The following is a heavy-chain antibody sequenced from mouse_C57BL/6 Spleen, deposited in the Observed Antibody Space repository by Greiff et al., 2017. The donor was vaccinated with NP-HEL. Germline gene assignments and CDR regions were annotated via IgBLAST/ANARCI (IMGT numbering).Heavy chain of an antibody. CDR3: ARGGLGRGHYFDY. J-gene: IGHJ2*01. Sequence: QVHVKQSGAELVKPGASVKISCKASGYAFSSYWMNWVKQRPGKGLEWIGQIYPGDGDTNYNGKFKGKATLTADKSSSTAYMQLSSLTSEDSAVYFCARGGLGRGHYFDYWGKGTTLTVSS. CDR1: GYAFSSYW. D-gene: IGHD3-3*01. CDR2: IYPGDGDT. V-gene: IGHV1-80*01.